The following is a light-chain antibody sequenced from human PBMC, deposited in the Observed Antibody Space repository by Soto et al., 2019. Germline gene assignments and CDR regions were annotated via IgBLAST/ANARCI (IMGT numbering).Light chain of an antibody. J-gene: IGKJ2*01. CDR2: GAS. CDR3: EQYGSSPQT. V-gene: IGKV3-20*01. Sequence: EIVLTQSPGTLSLSPGERATLSFRASQSVSSSYLAWCQQKPGQAPRLLLYGASSRATGIPDRFSGSGSGTDFTLTISRLEPEDFAVYYCEQYGSSPQTFGRGTKLEIK. CDR1: QSVSSSY.